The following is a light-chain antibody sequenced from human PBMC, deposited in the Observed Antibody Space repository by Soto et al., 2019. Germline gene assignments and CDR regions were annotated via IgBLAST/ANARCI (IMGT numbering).Light chain of an antibody. CDR2: GAS. V-gene: IGKV3-20*01. CDR1: QSVSSSY. Sequence: EIVLTQSPGTLSLSPGERATLSCRASQSVSSSYLTWYQQKPGQAPRLLIYGASSRATGIPDRFSGSGSGTDFTLTISRLEPEDFAVYYGQQYGGSLPWTFGQGTKVEIK. CDR3: QQYGGSLPWT. J-gene: IGKJ1*01.